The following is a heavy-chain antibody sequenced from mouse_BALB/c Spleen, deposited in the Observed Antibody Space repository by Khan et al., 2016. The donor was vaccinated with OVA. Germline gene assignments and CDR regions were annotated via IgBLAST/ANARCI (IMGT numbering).Heavy chain of an antibody. CDR2: IYPGSDNT. J-gene: IGHJ3*01. CDR3: ARSGYGTFAY. V-gene: IGHV1-77*01. D-gene: IGHD2-10*02. Sequence: VQLQESGPELVKPGASVKMSCKASGYTFTDYIINWVKQRTGQGLEWIGDIYPGSDNTYYNEKFKGKATLTAGKSSNTVYMQLSSLNSEDSAVYFCARSGYGTFAYWGQGTLVTVSA. CDR1: GYTFTDYI.